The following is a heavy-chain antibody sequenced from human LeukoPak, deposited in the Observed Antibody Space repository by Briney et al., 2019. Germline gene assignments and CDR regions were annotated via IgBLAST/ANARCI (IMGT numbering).Heavy chain of an antibody. CDR2: INPNSGIT. CDR3: AREKAFDYGGNGNDAFDI. D-gene: IGHD4-23*01. V-gene: IGHV1-2*02. Sequence: ASVKVSCKASGYSFTDYYIHWVRQAPGQGLEWMGWINPNSGITNSAQKFQGRVTMTRDTSISTAYMELSRLRSDDTAVYYCAREKAFDYGGNGNDAFDIWGQGTMVTVSS. J-gene: IGHJ3*02. CDR1: GYSFTDYY.